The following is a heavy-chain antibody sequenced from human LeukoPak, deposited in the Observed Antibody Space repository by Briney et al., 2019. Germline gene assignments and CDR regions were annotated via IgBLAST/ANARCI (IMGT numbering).Heavy chain of an antibody. D-gene: IGHD1-26*01. V-gene: IGHV3-30*18. CDR2: ISYDGSNK. CDR3: AKDGISGSFDY. Sequence: GGSLRLSCAASGFTFSSYGMHWVRQAPGKGLEWVAVISYDGSNKYYADSVKGRFTISRDSSKNTLYLQMNSLRAEDTAVYYCAKDGISGSFDYWGQGTLVTVSS. J-gene: IGHJ4*02. CDR1: GFTFSSYG.